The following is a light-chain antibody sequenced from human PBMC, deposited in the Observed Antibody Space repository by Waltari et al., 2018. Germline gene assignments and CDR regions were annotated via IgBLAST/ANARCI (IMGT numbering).Light chain of an antibody. Sequence: SHELTQPPSVSVSPGQTARITCPGDDLPRKYAYWYQQKSGQAPVLLIYEDNKLPSGIPERFSGSSSGTLATLTISGALVEDEGDYYCYSTDSSSFPLFGGGTKLTVL. V-gene: IGLV3-10*01. CDR3: YSTDSSSFPL. J-gene: IGLJ2*01. CDR1: DLPRKY. CDR2: EDN.